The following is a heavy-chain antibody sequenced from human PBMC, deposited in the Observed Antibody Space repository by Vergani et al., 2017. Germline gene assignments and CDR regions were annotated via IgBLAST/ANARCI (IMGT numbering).Heavy chain of an antibody. V-gene: IGHV4-30-4*08. CDR3: AREVNGGVKNNWFDP. D-gene: IGHD4-23*01. CDR1: GGSISSGGYY. Sequence: QVQLQESGPGLVKPSQTLSLTCTVSGGSISSGGYYWSWIRQHPGKGLEWIGYIYYSGSTYYNPSLKSRVTISGDTSKNQFSLKLSSVTAADTAVYYCAREVNGGVKNNWFDPWGQGTLVTVSS. CDR2: IYYSGST. J-gene: IGHJ5*02.